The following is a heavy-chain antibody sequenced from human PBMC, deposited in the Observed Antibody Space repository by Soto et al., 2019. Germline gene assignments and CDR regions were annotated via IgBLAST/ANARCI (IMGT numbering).Heavy chain of an antibody. J-gene: IGHJ4*02. CDR2: IYYSGST. Sequence: SETLSLTCTVSGGSISSGDYYWSWIRQPPGKGLEWIGYIYYSGSTYYNPSLKSRVTISVDTSKNQFSLKLSSVTATDTAVYYCARDSGGYDQFDYWGQGTLVTVSS. CDR1: GGSISSGDYY. CDR3: ARDSGGYDQFDY. D-gene: IGHD5-12*01. V-gene: IGHV4-30-4*01.